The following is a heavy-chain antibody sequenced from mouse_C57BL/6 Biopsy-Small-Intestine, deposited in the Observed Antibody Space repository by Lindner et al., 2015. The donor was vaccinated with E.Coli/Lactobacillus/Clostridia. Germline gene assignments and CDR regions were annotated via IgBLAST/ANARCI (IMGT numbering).Heavy chain of an antibody. CDR2: IHPSVGST. Sequence: SVKVSCKASGYMFTNYYMHWVRQAPGQGLEWIGMIHPSVGSTTYAQKFQGRVTVTRDTSTSTVYMELSSLTSDDTAVYYCAREWCCDSSDNYYGHFDYWGQGAQVSVSS. CDR1: GYMFTNYY. CDR3: AREWCCDSSDNYYGHFDY. J-gene: IGHJ4*01. D-gene: IGHD1-1*01. V-gene: IGHV1-64*01.